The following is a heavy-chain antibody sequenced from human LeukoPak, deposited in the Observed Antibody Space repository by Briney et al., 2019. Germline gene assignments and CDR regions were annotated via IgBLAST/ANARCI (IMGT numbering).Heavy chain of an antibody. V-gene: IGHV1-2*02. Sequence: ASVKVSCKASGYTFTGYYMHWVRQAPGQGLEWMGWINPNSGGTNYPQKFQGRVTMTRDTSISTAYMELSRLRSDDTAVYYCARDSGSTYYYDSSGYYDYWGQGTLVTVSS. CDR1: GYTFTGYY. D-gene: IGHD3-22*01. CDR3: ARDSGSTYYYDSSGYYDY. CDR2: INPNSGGT. J-gene: IGHJ4*02.